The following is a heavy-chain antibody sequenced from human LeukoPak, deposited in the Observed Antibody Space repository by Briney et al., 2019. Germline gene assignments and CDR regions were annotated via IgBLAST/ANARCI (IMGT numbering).Heavy chain of an antibody. CDR2: IYYSGSI. D-gene: IGHD3-9*01. J-gene: IGHJ4*02. CDR1: GGSISSSSYY. Sequence: SETLSLTCTVSGGSISSSSYYWGWIRQPPGKGLEWIGYIYYSGSINYNPSLRSRVTISVDTSENQFSLKLSSVTAADTAVYYCARVQVRSYDILTGYYSGDYFDYWGQGSLVTVSS. CDR3: ARVQVRSYDILTGYYSGDYFDY. V-gene: IGHV4-61*05.